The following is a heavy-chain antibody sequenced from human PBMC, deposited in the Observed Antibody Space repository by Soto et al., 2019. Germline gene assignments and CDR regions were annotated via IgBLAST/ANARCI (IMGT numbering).Heavy chain of an antibody. CDR1: GYTFTGYY. V-gene: IGHV1-2*04. CDR3: ARASPTGGYSYGSVTLDY. D-gene: IGHD5-18*01. CDR2: INPNSGGT. J-gene: IGHJ4*02. Sequence: ASVKVSCKASGYTFTGYYMHWVRQAPGQGLEWMGWINPNSGGTNYAQKFQGWVTMTRDTSISTAYMELSRLRSDDTAVYYCARASPTGGYSYGSVTLDYWGQGTLVTVSS.